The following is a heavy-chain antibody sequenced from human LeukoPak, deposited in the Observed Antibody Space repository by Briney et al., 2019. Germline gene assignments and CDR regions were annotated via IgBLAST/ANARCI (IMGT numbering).Heavy chain of an antibody. CDR1: GGSISSYY. Sequence: SETLSLTCTVSGGSISSYYWSWIRQPPGKGLEWIGYIYYSGSTNYNPSLKSRVTISVDTSKNQSSLKLSSVTAADTAVYYCASGGETGDPFDYWGQGTLVTVSS. V-gene: IGHV4-59*12. CDR3: ASGGETGDPFDY. D-gene: IGHD7-27*01. J-gene: IGHJ4*02. CDR2: IYYSGST.